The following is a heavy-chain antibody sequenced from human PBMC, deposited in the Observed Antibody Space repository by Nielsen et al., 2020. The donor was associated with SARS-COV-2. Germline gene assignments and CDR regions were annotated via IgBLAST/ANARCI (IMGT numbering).Heavy chain of an antibody. CDR1: GFTFSSYA. J-gene: IGHJ5*02. Sequence: GESLKISCAASGFTFSSYAMHWVRQAPGKGLEWVAVISYDGSNKYYADSVKGRFTISRDNAKNSLYLQMNSLRAEDTAVYYCARDLGYRSTALRGDWFDPWGQGTLVTVSS. CDR3: ARDLGYRSTALRGDWFDP. D-gene: IGHD3-16*02. CDR2: ISYDGSNK. V-gene: IGHV3-30-3*01.